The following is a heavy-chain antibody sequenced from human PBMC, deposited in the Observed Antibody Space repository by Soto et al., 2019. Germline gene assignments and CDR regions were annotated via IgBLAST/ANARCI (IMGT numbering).Heavy chain of an antibody. Sequence: GGSLRLSCAASGFTFSSYWMYWVRQAPGEGLVCVSRISSDGSSTNYADSVKGRFTISRDNSKNTLYLQMNSLRAEDTAVYYCAKDGADIVVVPAGMYNWFDPWGQGTLVTVSS. V-gene: IGHV3-74*01. J-gene: IGHJ5*02. D-gene: IGHD2-2*01. CDR2: ISSDGSST. CDR1: GFTFSSYW. CDR3: AKDGADIVVVPAGMYNWFDP.